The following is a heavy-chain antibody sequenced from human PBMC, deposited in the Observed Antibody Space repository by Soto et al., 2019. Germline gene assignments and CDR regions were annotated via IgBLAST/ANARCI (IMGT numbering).Heavy chain of an antibody. CDR2: IIPIFGTA. CDR1: GGTFSSYA. CDR3: ARVGSGGSSSWYDY. V-gene: IGHV1-69*12. D-gene: IGHD6-13*01. J-gene: IGHJ4*02. Sequence: QVQLVQSGAEVKKPGSSVKVSCKASGGTFSSYAISWVRQAPGQGLEWMGGIIPIFGTANYAQKFQGRVTITADESTSTAYMELSSLRSEDTDVYYCARVGSGGSSSWYDYWGQGTLFTVSS.